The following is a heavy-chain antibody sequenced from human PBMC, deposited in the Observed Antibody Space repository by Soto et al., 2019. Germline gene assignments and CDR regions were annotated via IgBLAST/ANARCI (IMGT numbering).Heavy chain of an antibody. CDR1: GFTFSSYA. CDR3: AKAPYSSSWYQNLVWFDP. V-gene: IGHV3-23*01. J-gene: IGHJ5*02. CDR2: ISGSGGST. D-gene: IGHD6-13*01. Sequence: EVQLLESGGGLVQPGGSLRLSCAASGFTFSSYAMSWVRQAPGKGLEWVSAISGSGGSTYYADSVKGRFTISRDNSKNPLYLQMNSLRAEDTAVYYCAKAPYSSSWYQNLVWFDPWGQGTLVTVSS.